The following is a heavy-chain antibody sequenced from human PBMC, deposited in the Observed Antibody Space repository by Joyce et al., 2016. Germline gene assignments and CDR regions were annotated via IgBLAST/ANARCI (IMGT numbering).Heavy chain of an antibody. Sequence: QVHLEQSGAEVKQPGSSVKVSCKAPEGTFRKYGISWVRQAPGQRLEWMGRFNPILGRANYAQKLQGKVTITVDRSTTTAYMELRSLRSDDTAVYFCARDVYLDMVRSYYFDFWGQGTLVTVSS. J-gene: IGHJ4*02. D-gene: IGHD3-10*01. V-gene: IGHV1-69*04. CDR2: FNPILGRA. CDR1: EGTFRKYG. CDR3: ARDVYLDMVRSYYFDF.